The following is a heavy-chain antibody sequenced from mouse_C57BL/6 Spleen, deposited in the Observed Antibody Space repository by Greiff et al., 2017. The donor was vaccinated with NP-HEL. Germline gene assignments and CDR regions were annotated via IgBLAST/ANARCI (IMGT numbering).Heavy chain of an antibody. D-gene: IGHD1-1*01. V-gene: IGHV5-6*01. CDR3: ARLNYYGSSYWYFEV. J-gene: IGHJ1*03. CDR2: ISSGGSYT. CDR1: GFTFSSYG. Sequence: EVKLMESGGDLVKPGGSLKLSCAASGFTFSSYGMSWVRQTPDKRLEWVATISSGGSYTYYPDSVKGRFTISRDNAKNTRYLQMSSLKSEDTAMYYCARLNYYGSSYWYFEVWGTGTTVTVAS.